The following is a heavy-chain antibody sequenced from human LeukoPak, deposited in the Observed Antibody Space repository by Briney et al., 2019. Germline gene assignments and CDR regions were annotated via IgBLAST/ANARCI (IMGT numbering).Heavy chain of an antibody. CDR3: ARFRYYYDSSGLDY. CDR1: GGSFSGYY. J-gene: IGHJ4*02. Sequence: SETLSLTCAVYGGSFSGYYWSWIRQPPGKGLEWIGEINHSGRTNYNPSPKSRVTISVDTSKNQFSLKLSSVTAADTAVYYCARFRYYYDSSGLDYWGQGTLVTVSS. V-gene: IGHV4-34*01. D-gene: IGHD3-22*01. CDR2: INHSGRT.